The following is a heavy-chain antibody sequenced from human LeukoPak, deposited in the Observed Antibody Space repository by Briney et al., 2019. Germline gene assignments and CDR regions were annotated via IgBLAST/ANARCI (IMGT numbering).Heavy chain of an antibody. CDR2: IYHSGST. V-gene: IGHV4-38-2*01. CDR3: ARQGYYYDSSGHQSGLFDY. D-gene: IGHD3-22*01. CDR1: GYSISSGYY. J-gene: IGHJ4*02. Sequence: SETLSLTCAVSGYSISSGYYWGWIRQPPGKGLEWIGSIYHSGSTYYNPSLKSRVTISVDTSKNQFSLKLSSVTAADTAVYSCARQGYYYDSSGHQSGLFDYWGQGTLVTVSS.